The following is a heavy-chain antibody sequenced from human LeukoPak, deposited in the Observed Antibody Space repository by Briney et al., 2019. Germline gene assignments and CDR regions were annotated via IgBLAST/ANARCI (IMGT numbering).Heavy chain of an antibody. Sequence: SETPSLTCTVSGGSISSSSYYWGWIRQPPGKGLEWIGSIYYSGSTYYNPSLKSRVTISVDTSKNQFSLKLSSVTAADTAVYYCARQRYSSSPNYFDYWGQGTLVTVSS. CDR3: ARQRYSSSPNYFDY. V-gene: IGHV4-39*01. CDR2: IYYSGST. CDR1: GGSISSSSYY. J-gene: IGHJ4*02. D-gene: IGHD6-6*01.